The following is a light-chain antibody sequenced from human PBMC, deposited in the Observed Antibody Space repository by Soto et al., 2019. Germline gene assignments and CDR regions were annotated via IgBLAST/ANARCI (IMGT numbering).Light chain of an antibody. CDR3: QQYGRSPFT. CDR2: GAS. J-gene: IGKJ3*01. Sequence: EIVMTQSPATLSVSPGERATLSCRASQSVGRNLAWYQQKPGQAPRLLIYGASSRATGVPDRFSASGSGTDFTLTISRLEPEDFAVYYCQQYGRSPFTFGPGTKVDIK. CDR1: QSVGRN. V-gene: IGKV3-20*01.